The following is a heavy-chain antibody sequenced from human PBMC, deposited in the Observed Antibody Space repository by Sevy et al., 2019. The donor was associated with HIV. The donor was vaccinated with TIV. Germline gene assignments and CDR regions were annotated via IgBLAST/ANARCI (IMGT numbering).Heavy chain of an antibody. D-gene: IGHD2-21*01. Sequence: GGSLRLSCAASGFIFSNVWMSWVRQAPGKGLEWVGRIKSKTDGGTTDYAAPVKGRFTISRDDSKNTLFLQMTSLKTEDTAVYYCTTGGSILQHWGQGILLTVSS. CDR1: GFIFSNVW. CDR3: TTGGSILQH. CDR2: IKSKTDGGTT. V-gene: IGHV3-15*01. J-gene: IGHJ4*02.